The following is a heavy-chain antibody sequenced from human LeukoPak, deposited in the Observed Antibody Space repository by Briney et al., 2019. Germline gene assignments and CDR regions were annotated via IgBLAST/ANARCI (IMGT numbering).Heavy chain of an antibody. V-gene: IGHV1-8*03. CDR2: MNPNSGNT. Sequence: ASVKVSCKASGYTFTSYDINWVRQATGQGLEWMGWMNPNSGNTGYAQKFQGRVTITRNTSISTAYMELSSLRSKDTAVYYCARNTRRIWKSIDYWGQGTLVTVSS. CDR1: GYTFTSYD. CDR3: ARNTRRIWKSIDY. J-gene: IGHJ4*02. D-gene: IGHD1-1*01.